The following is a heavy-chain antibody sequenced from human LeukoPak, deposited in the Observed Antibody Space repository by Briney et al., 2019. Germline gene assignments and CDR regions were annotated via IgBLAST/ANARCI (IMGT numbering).Heavy chain of an antibody. Sequence: ASVKVSCKASGYTFTGYYMHWVRQAPGQGLEWMGWINPNSGGTNYAQKFQGRVTMTRDTSISTAYMELRSLRSDDTAVYYCARLSSSWVEGGDYWGQGTLVTVSS. CDR2: INPNSGGT. CDR1: GYTFTGYY. CDR3: ARLSSSWVEGGDY. D-gene: IGHD6-13*01. V-gene: IGHV1-2*02. J-gene: IGHJ4*02.